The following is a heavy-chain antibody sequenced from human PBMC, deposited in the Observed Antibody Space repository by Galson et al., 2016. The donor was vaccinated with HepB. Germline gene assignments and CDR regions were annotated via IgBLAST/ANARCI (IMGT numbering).Heavy chain of an antibody. D-gene: IGHD6-6*01. Sequence: PALVKPTQTLTLTCTFSGFSLTTRGMRVSWIRQSPRKALEWLALIDWDDDKYYSSSLKTRLTISQDTSKNQVVLTMTNMDPVDTATYYCARDRRQLVGNYYHYGLDVWGQGTTVTVSS. J-gene: IGHJ6*02. CDR1: GFSLTTRGMR. V-gene: IGHV2-70*01. CDR2: IDWDDDK. CDR3: ARDRRQLVGNYYHYGLDV.